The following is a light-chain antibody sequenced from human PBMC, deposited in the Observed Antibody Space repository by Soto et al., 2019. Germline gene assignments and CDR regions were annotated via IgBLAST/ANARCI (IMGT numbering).Light chain of an antibody. V-gene: IGKV1-39*01. CDR1: QTISSW. CDR3: QQSYSTPT. J-gene: IGKJ5*01. CDR2: AAS. Sequence: DIQMSQSPSTLSGSVGDRVTITCRASQTISSWLAWYQQKPGKAPKLLIYAASSLQSGVPSRFSGSGSGTDFTLTISSLQPEDFATYYCQQSYSTPTFGQGTRLEI.